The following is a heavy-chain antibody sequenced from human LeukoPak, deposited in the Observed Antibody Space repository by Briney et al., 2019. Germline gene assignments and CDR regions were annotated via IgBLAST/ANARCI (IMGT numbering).Heavy chain of an antibody. D-gene: IGHD6-13*01. CDR2: IKRHGIEK. J-gene: IGHJ1*01. Sequence: PGGSLRLSCAASGFTFSNFWMSWVRQAPGKGLEWVADIKRHGIEKHYVDAVKGRFTISRDNAKNSLFLQMGSLRVEDTAVYYCARESTAGYNSSWYGFRNWGQGTLVSVSS. CDR3: ARESTAGYNSSWYGFRN. CDR1: GFTFSNFW. V-gene: IGHV3-7*01.